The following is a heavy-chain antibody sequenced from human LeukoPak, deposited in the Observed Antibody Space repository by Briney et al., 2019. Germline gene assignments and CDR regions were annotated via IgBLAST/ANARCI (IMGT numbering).Heavy chain of an antibody. Sequence: SETLSLTCTVSGGSISSYYWSWIRQPPGKGLEWIGEINHSGSTNYNPSLKSRVTISVDTSKNQFSLKLSSVTAADTAVYYCARDYPKYSSSWYMLFGENYFDYWGQGTLVTVSS. CDR1: GGSISSYY. J-gene: IGHJ4*02. CDR3: ARDYPKYSSSWYMLFGENYFDY. V-gene: IGHV4-34*01. CDR2: INHSGST. D-gene: IGHD6-13*01.